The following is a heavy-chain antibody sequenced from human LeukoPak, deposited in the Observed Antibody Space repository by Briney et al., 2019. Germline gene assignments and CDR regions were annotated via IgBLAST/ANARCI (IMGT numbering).Heavy chain of an antibody. D-gene: IGHD4-11*01. V-gene: IGHV1-2*02. CDR1: GYTFTGYY. CDR3: ARDRMTTVTTAFFYMDV. CDR2: VNPNSGGT. Sequence: APVKVSCKGSGYTFTGYYMHWVRQAPGQGLEWMGWVNPNSGGTNYAQTFQGRVTMTRDTSISTAYMELSRLRSDDTSVYYCARDRMTTVTTAFFYMDVWGKRTTVTVSS. J-gene: IGHJ6*03.